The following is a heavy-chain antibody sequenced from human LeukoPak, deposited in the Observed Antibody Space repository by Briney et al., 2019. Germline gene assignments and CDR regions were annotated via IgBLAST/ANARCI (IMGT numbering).Heavy chain of an antibody. CDR3: VRVYSGYDGMDV. CDR1: GYTFTSYD. J-gene: IGHJ6*02. Sequence: ASVKVSCKASGYTFTSYDINWVRQATGQGLEWMGWMNPNSGNTGYAQKFQGRVTMTRNTSISTAYMELSSLRSEDTAVYYCVRVYSGYDGMDVWGQGTTVTVSS. V-gene: IGHV1-8*01. D-gene: IGHD1-26*01. CDR2: MNPNSGNT.